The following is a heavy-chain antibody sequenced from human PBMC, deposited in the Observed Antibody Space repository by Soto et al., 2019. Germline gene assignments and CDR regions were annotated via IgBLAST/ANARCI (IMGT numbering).Heavy chain of an antibody. V-gene: IGHV3-23*01. Sequence: EVQLLESGGGLVQPGGSLRLSCAASGFTFSNYAMSWVRQAPGKGLEWVSTINWSGDSTYYADSVKGRFTISRDNSRNTLYLQMNSLRAEDTAVYSCAKKYHSGSGTYLFYFDYWGQGTLVTVSS. D-gene: IGHD3-10*01. CDR3: AKKYHSGSGTYLFYFDY. J-gene: IGHJ4*02. CDR1: GFTFSNYA. CDR2: INWSGDST.